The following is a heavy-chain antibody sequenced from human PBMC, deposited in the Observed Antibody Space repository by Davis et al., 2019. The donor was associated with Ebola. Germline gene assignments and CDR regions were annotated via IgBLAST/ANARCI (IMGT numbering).Heavy chain of an antibody. D-gene: IGHD5-12*01. J-gene: IGHJ4*02. V-gene: IGHV4-59*08. CDR3: ARHGYSGYIY. Sequence: MPGGSLRLSCTVSGGSISSYYWSWIRQPPGKGLEWIGYIYYSGSTNYNPSLKSRVTISVDTSKNQFSLKLSSVTAADTAVYYCARHGYSGYIYWGQGTLVTVSS. CDR2: IYYSGST. CDR1: GGSISSYY.